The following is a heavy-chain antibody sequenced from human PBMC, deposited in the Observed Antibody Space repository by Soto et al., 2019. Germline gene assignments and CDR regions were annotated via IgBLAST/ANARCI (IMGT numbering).Heavy chain of an antibody. CDR1: GGTLSSYA. CDR2: IIPIFGTA. J-gene: IGHJ5*02. V-gene: IGHV1-69*01. Sequence: QVQLVQSGAEVKKPGSSVKVSCKASGGTLSSYAISWVRQAPGQGLEWMGGIIPIFGTANYAQKFQGRVTITADESTSTAYMELSSLRSEDTAVYCCARDPMGGATTGWFDPWGQGTLVTVSS. CDR3: ARDPMGGATTGWFDP. D-gene: IGHD1-26*01.